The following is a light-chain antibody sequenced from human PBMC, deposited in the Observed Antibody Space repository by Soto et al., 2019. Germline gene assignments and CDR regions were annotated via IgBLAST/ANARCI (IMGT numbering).Light chain of an antibody. CDR3: QQYGSSYT. CDR2: GAS. V-gene: IGKV3-20*01. Sequence: EIVLTQSPGTLSLSPGERGTLSCRASQRIPNNFLAWYQHKPGQAPRLIIYGASNRVPGIANRFSGSGSGTDFTLTISRLEPEDVAVYYCQQYGSSYTFGQGNKLEIK. CDR1: QRIPNNF. J-gene: IGKJ2*01.